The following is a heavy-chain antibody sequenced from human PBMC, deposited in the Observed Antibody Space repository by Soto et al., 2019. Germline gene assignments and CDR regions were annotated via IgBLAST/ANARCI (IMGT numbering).Heavy chain of an antibody. CDR2: ISESGGST. V-gene: IGHV3-48*03. J-gene: IGHJ6*02. Sequence: GGSLRLSCVVSGFTFSSHEMNWVRQAPGKGPEWVAKISESGGSTSYADSVKGRFTISRDNARDSLYLHMDNLRAEDTAVYYCARDRSLIFAVPPYGMDVWGQGTPVTVSS. CDR1: GFTFSSHE. D-gene: IGHD3-3*01. CDR3: ARDRSLIFAVPPYGMDV.